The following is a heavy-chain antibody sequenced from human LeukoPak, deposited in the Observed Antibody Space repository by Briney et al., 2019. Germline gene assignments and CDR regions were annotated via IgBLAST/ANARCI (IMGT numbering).Heavy chain of an antibody. CDR3: ARRYYYGSGSYLDV. J-gene: IGHJ6*02. CDR2: ISSSSSTI. CDR1: GFTFSSYS. V-gene: IGHV3-48*04. D-gene: IGHD3-10*01. Sequence: GGSLRLSCAASGFTFSSYSMNWVRQAPGKGLEWVSYISSSSSTIYYADSVKGRFTISRDNAKNSLYLQMNSLRAEDTAVYYCARRYYYGSGSYLDVWGQGTTVTVSS.